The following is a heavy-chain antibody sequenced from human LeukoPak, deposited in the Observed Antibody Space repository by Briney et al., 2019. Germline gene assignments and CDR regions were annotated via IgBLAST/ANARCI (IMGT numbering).Heavy chain of an antibody. D-gene: IGHD3-22*01. CDR1: GDSINSNNW. CDR2: INSDGSST. CDR3: ARSSNYYDSSGEFDY. V-gene: IGHV3-74*01. Sequence: ETLSLTCAVSGDSINSNNWWSWVRQPPGKGLEWVSRINSDGSSTSYADSVKGRFTISRDNSKNTLYLQMNSLRAEDTAVYYCARSSNYYDSSGEFDYWGQGTLVTVSS. J-gene: IGHJ4*02.